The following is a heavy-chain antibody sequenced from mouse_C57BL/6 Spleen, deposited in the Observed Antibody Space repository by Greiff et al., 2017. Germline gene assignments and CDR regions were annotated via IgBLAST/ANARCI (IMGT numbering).Heavy chain of an antibody. CDR1: GYTFTSYW. Sequence: VQLQQPGAELVKPGASVTLSCKASGYTFTSYWMHWVKQRPGRGLEWIGRIDPNSGGTKYNEKFKGKAILTVDKPSSTAYMQLSSLTSEDSAVYDCARGGYSNQGDYAMDYWGQGTSVTVSS. D-gene: IGHD2-5*01. CDR3: ARGGYSNQGDYAMDY. V-gene: IGHV1-72*01. CDR2: IDPNSGGT. J-gene: IGHJ4*01.